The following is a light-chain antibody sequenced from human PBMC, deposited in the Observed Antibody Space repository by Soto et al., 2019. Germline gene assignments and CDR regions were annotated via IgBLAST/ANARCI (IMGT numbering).Light chain of an antibody. CDR2: GAS. CDR1: QGIGIT. Sequence: IVMTQSPATLSVSPGERVTLSRRASQGIGITLARYQQKPGQTPRLLIYGASTRATGIPARFSGSGSGTEFTLTINSLQSEDSAVYYCQRYNDWPLTFGGGTKVEIK. V-gene: IGKV3-15*01. J-gene: IGKJ4*01. CDR3: QRYNDWPLT.